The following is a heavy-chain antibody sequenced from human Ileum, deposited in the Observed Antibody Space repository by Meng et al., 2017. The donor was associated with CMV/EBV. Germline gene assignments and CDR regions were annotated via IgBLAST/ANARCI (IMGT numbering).Heavy chain of an antibody. CDR1: GDFANNFY. V-gene: IGHV4-4*07. Sequence: QVHLEDPGPGPVKPAETLSLTCTVSGDFANNFYWSWIRRPAGKGLQWIGRISTSGSDNYNPSLKSRVTMSVDTSKKQFSLKLSSVTAADTAVYYCARSGLRGIYVDYWGQGTLVTVSS. CDR3: ARSGLRGIYVDY. D-gene: IGHD4-17*01. J-gene: IGHJ4*02. CDR2: ISTSGSD.